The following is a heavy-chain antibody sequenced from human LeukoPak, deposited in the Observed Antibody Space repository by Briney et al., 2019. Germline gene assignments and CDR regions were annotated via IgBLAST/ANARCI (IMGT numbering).Heavy chain of an antibody. CDR3: ARDLHGYGSSWYKYYFDY. J-gene: IGHJ4*02. Sequence: SETLSLTCTVSGGSISSSSYYWGWIRQPPGKGLEWIGSIYYSGSTYYNPSLKSRVTISVDTSKNQFSLKLSSVTAADTAVYYCARDLHGYGSSWYKYYFDYWGQGTLVTVSS. D-gene: IGHD6-13*01. CDR1: GGSISSSSYY. CDR2: IYYSGST. V-gene: IGHV4-39*07.